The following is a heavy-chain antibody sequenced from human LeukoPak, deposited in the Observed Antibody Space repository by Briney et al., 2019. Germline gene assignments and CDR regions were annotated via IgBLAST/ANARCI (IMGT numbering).Heavy chain of an antibody. CDR2: INPSGGST. CDR1: GYTFTSYY. CDR3: ARDTAPPVYYYDSSGPGDAFDI. J-gene: IGHJ3*02. D-gene: IGHD3-22*01. V-gene: IGHV1-46*01. Sequence: VASVNVSCKASGYTFTSYYMHWVRQAPGQGLEWMGIINPSGGSTSYVQKFQGRVTITRDRSTSTVDMELSSLRSEDTAVYYCARDTAPPVYYYDSSGPGDAFDIWGQGTMVTVSS.